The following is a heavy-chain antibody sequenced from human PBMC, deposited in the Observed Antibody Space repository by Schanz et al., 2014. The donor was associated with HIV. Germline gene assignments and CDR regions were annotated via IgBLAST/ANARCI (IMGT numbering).Heavy chain of an antibody. Sequence: QVQLVQSGAEVKKPGASVRVSCKASEYTFTGYYVHWVRQAPGQGLEWMGWINPNSGGTKFAQKFQGRLTVTRDTSISTAYMELSRLRSDDTAVYYCARGRSGYCSGGSCPYGRYYFDYWGQGTLVTVSS. V-gene: IGHV1-2*02. CDR1: EYTFTGYY. D-gene: IGHD2-15*01. CDR2: INPNSGGT. CDR3: ARGRSGYCSGGSCPYGRYYFDY. J-gene: IGHJ4*02.